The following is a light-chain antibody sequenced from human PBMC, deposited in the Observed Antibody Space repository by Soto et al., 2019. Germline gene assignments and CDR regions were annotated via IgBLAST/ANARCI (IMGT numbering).Light chain of an antibody. Sequence: DIPLTQSPSTLSASVLERVPIXLRASQSISSYLNWYQQKPGKAPKLLIYAASSLQSGVPSRFSGSGSGTDFTLTISSLQPEDFATYYCQQSYSTPKTFGQGTKVDIK. CDR2: AAS. CDR1: QSISSY. V-gene: IGKV1-39*01. CDR3: QQSYSTPKT. J-gene: IGKJ1*01.